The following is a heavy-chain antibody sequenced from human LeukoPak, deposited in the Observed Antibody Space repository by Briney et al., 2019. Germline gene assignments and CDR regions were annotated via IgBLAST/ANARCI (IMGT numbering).Heavy chain of an antibody. CDR1: GGSISSYY. CDR3: ARVVGSWDYYYYMDV. J-gene: IGHJ6*03. D-gene: IGHD6-13*01. Sequence: SETLSLTCTVSGGSISSYYWSWTRQPAGKGLEWIGRIYTSGSTNYNPSLKSRVTMSVDTSKNQFSLKLSSVTAADTAVYYCARVVGSWDYYYYMDVWGKGTTVTVSS. V-gene: IGHV4-4*07. CDR2: IYTSGST.